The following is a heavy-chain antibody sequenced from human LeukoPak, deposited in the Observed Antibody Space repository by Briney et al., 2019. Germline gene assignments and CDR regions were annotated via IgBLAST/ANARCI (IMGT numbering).Heavy chain of an antibody. J-gene: IGHJ4*02. V-gene: IGHV3-74*01. Sequence: GGSVRLSCAASGFTFSSYWMHWVSQAPGQGLVWVSRINIDGSTTNYADSVKGRFTISRDNAKNTLYLQMNSLRAEDTAVYYCARGVSGSYGKFDYWGQGTLVTVSS. CDR3: ARGVSGSYGKFDY. D-gene: IGHD1-26*01. CDR1: GFTFSSYW. CDR2: INIDGSTT.